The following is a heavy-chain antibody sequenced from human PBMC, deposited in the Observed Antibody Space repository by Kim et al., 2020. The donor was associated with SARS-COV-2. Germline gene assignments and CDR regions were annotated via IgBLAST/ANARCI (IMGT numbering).Heavy chain of an antibody. CDR1: GYTFTGYY. V-gene: IGHV1-2*04. Sequence: ASVKVSCKASGYTFTGYYMHWVRQAPGQGLEWMGWINPNSGGTNYAQKFQGWVTMTRDTSISTAYMELSRLRSDDTAVYYCAREITYDFWSGYRRNYYGMDVWGQGTTVTVSS. CDR3: AREITYDFWSGYRRNYYGMDV. J-gene: IGHJ6*02. D-gene: IGHD3-3*01. CDR2: INPNSGGT.